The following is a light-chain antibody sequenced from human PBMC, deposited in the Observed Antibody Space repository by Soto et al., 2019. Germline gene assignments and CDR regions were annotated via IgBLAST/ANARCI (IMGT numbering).Light chain of an antibody. CDR2: DNN. V-gene: IGLV1-51*01. Sequence: QSVLTQPPSVSAAPGQKVTISCSGSSSNIGNNYVSWYQQLPGTAPKLLIYDNNKRPSGIPDRFSGSKSGTSATLGITGLQTGDEADYYCGTWDSRLSDYVFGHGTKVTV. J-gene: IGLJ1*01. CDR3: GTWDSRLSDYV. CDR1: SSNIGNNY.